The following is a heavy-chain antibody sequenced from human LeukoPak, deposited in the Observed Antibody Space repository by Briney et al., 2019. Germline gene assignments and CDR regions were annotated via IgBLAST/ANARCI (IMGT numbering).Heavy chain of an antibody. CDR3: ARIGCSSTSCYAGDYYYYYYMDV. CDR1: GYTFTSYD. V-gene: IGHV1-8*01. Sequence: ASVKVSCKASGYTFTSYDINWVRQATGQGLEWMGWVNPNSGNTGYAQKFQGRVTMTRNTSISTAYMELSSLRSEDTAVYYCARIGCSSTSCYAGDYYYYYYMDVWGKGTTVTISS. J-gene: IGHJ6*03. CDR2: VNPNSGNT. D-gene: IGHD2-2*01.